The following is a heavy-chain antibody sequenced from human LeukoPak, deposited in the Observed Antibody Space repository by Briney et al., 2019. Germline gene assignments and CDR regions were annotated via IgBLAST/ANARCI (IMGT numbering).Heavy chain of an antibody. CDR1: GYTFTNYA. V-gene: IGHV1-18*01. Sequence: GASVKVSCKASGYTFTNYAITWVRQAPGQGLEWMGWISDYNGNTNYAQKFQGRVTMTTDTSTSTAYMELRSLRSDDTAVYYCARGDYYDSSGYIPGMNYWGQGTLVTVSS. CDR3: ARGDYYDSSGYIPGMNY. D-gene: IGHD3-22*01. CDR2: ISDYNGNT. J-gene: IGHJ4*02.